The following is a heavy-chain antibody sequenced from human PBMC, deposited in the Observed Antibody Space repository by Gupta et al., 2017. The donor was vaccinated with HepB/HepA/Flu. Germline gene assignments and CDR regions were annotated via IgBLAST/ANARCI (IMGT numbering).Heavy chain of an antibody. Sequence: GSLTHYATSVKGRFTISRDNTKNTLYLQMGSLRDEDMAVYYCARDLRGSYISWGQGTLVIVSS. J-gene: IGHJ4*02. V-gene: IGHV3-64*01. D-gene: IGHD3-10*01. CDR3: ARDLRGSYIS. CDR2: GSLT.